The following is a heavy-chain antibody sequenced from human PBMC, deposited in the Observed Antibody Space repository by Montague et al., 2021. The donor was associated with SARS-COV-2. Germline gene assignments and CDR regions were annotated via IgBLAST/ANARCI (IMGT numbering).Heavy chain of an antibody. J-gene: IGHJ6*03. CDR3: ARHSGDYTIFGVVIYYMDV. Sequence: SDTLSLTCTVSGGSISSSGHYWGWIRQPPGKGLEWIGSIYYSGSTYYNPSLKSRVTISVDTSKNQFSLKLSSVTAADTAVFYCARHSGDYTIFGVVIYYMDVWGKGTTVTVSS. V-gene: IGHV4-39*01. CDR2: IYYSGST. CDR1: GGSISSSGHY. D-gene: IGHD3-3*01.